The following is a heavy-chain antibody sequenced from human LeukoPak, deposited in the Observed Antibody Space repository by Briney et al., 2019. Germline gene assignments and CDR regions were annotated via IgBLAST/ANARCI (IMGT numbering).Heavy chain of an antibody. CDR3: ARDHSGSQHWFDP. V-gene: IGHV1-46*01. CDR1: GYTFTYYY. CDR2: INPNGGTT. J-gene: IGHJ5*02. D-gene: IGHD1-26*01. Sequence: GASVTVSCKASGYTFTYYYMHWVRQAPGQGLEWMGVINPNGGTTSYAQKFQGRVTMTRDTSASTVYMELSSLRSDDTALYYCARDHSGSQHWFDPWGQGTLVIVSS.